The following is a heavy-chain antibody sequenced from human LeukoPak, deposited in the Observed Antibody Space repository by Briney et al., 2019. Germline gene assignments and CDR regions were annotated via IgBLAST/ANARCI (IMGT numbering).Heavy chain of an antibody. Sequence: GGSLRLSCAASGFTFSSYGMHWVRQAPGKGLEWVAVISYDGSNKYYADSVKGRFTISRDNSKNTLYLQMNSLRAADTAVYYCARRKGLRSTDNFDYWGQGTLVTVSS. CDR3: ARRKGLRSTDNFDY. J-gene: IGHJ4*02. V-gene: IGHV3-30*03. CDR2: ISYDGSNK. CDR1: GFTFSSYG. D-gene: IGHD4-17*01.